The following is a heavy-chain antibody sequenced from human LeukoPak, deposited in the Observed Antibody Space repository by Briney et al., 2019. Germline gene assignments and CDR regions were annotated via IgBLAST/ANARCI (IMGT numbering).Heavy chain of an antibody. J-gene: IGHJ4*02. CDR3: AREYCSGGTCYAPGY. V-gene: IGHV3-7*03. CDR1: GFTFSNYW. D-gene: IGHD2-15*01. CDR2: IDRDGGDK. Sequence: GRSLRLSCAASGFTFSNYWMSWVRQTPGKRLEWVANIDRDGGDKYYVDSVKGRFTLSRDNAKNSLYLQMNSLRAEDTAIYYCAREYCSGGTCYAPGYWGQGTLVTVSS.